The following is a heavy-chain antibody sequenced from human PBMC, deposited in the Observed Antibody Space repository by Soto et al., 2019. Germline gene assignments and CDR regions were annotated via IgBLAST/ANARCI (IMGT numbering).Heavy chain of an antibody. CDR3: LREVDIRAHRPEYYRGMDV. CDR2: MGGVTAYI. J-gene: IGHJ6*02. Sequence: EVQLVASGGGLVKPGGSLRLSCRASGFTFITYIMHWVRQAPGKGLERVASMGGVTAYINYADSVKGRFNISRDNGEKSLFLQMNSLRVDDTAVYYCLREVDIRAHRPEYYRGMDVWGQGTTVTVSS. CDR1: GFTFITYI. D-gene: IGHD3-9*01. V-gene: IGHV3-21*01.